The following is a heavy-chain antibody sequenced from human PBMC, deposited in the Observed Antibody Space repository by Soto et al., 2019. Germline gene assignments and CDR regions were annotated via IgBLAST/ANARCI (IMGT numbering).Heavy chain of an antibody. CDR1: GFTFSSYS. Sequence: PGGSLRLSCAASGFTFSSYSRNWVRQAPGKGLEWVSSISSSSSYIYYADSVKGRFTISRDNAKNSLYLQMNSLRAEDTAVYYCARAHYCSSTSCYWVTTTSNFFDYWGQGTLVTVSS. D-gene: IGHD2-2*01. CDR3: ARAHYCSSTSCYWVTTTSNFFDY. V-gene: IGHV3-21*01. J-gene: IGHJ4*02. CDR2: ISSSSSYI.